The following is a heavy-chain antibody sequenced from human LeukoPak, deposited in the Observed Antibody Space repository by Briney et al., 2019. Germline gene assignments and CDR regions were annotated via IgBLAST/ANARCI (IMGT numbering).Heavy chain of an antibody. CDR1: GGSISSSRYY. Sequence: SETLSLTCTVSGGSISSSRYYWSWIRQPAGKGLEWIGRIYTSGSTNYNPSLKSRVTISVDTSKNQFSLKLSSVTAADTAVYYCARLYGSGSSLYFDYWGQGTLVTVSS. CDR2: IYTSGST. D-gene: IGHD3-10*01. J-gene: IGHJ4*02. V-gene: IGHV4-61*02. CDR3: ARLYGSGSSLYFDY.